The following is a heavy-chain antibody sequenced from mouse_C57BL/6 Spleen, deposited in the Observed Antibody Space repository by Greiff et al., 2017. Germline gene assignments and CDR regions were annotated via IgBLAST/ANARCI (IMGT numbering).Heavy chain of an antibody. Sequence: QVHVKQSGAELARPGASVTLSCKASGYTFTSYGISWVKQRTGQGLEWIGEIYPRSGNTYYNEKFTGKATLTADKSSSTAYMELRSLTSEDSAVYYCAVTGLYWYFDVWGTGTTITVSS. CDR1: GYTFTSYG. CDR3: AVTGLYWYFDV. D-gene: IGHD4-1*01. J-gene: IGHJ1*03. V-gene: IGHV1-81*01. CDR2: IYPRSGNT.